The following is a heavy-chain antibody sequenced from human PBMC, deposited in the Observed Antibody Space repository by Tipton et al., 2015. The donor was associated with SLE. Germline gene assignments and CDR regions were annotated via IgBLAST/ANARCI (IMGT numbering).Heavy chain of an antibody. CDR2: ISGYNGDT. J-gene: IGHJ3*02. CDR1: GYTFTNYG. D-gene: IGHD3-16*01. V-gene: IGHV1-18*01. Sequence: QSGAEVKKPGASVKVSCKASGYTFTNYGISWVRQAPGQGLHWMGWISGYNGDTNYAQNFQGRVILTTDSSTRTAYMELRSLRSDDTAVYYCTRNYIYWRGAFDIWGQGTMVTVSS. CDR3: TRNYIYWRGAFDI.